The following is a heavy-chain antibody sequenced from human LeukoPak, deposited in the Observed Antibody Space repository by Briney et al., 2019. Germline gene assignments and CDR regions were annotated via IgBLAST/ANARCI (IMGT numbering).Heavy chain of an antibody. D-gene: IGHD5-24*01. CDR3: SRSDGASDFDY. CDR1: GDSVSSNRAS. J-gene: IGHJ4*02. Sequence: SQTHSLTCAISGDSVSSNRASWTWIRQSPSRGLEWLGRTYYRSKWYNDYAVSLKSRISINPDTSKNQFSLQLNSVTPEDTAVYYCSRSDGASDFDYWGQGTLVTVSS. CDR2: TYYRSKWYN. V-gene: IGHV6-1*01.